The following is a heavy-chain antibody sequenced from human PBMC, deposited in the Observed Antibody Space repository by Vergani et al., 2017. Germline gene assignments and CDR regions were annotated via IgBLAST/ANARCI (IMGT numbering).Heavy chain of an antibody. CDR1: GFTFSSYG. J-gene: IGHJ4*02. V-gene: IGHV3-30*03. CDR3: ATAGEYGSDL. Sequence: QVQLVESGGGVVQPGRSLRLSCAASGFTFSSYGMHWVRQAPGKGLEWVAVISYDGSNKYYADSVKGRFTISRDNSKNTLYLQKNSLRAEDTAVYYCATAGEYGSDLGGQGTLVTVSS. D-gene: IGHD3-10*01. CDR2: ISYDGSNK.